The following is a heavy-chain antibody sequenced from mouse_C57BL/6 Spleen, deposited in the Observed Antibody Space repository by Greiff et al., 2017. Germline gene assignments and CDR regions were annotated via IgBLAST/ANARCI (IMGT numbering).Heavy chain of an antibody. J-gene: IGHJ4*01. CDR3: AKKGDWYAMDY. CDR2: IWRGGST. CDR1: GFSLTSYG. V-gene: IGHV2-5*01. D-gene: IGHD3-3*01. Sequence: QVQLKESGPGLVQPSQSLSITCTVSGFSLTSYGVHWVRQSPGKGLEWLGVIWRGGSTDYNAAFMSRLGITKDNAKSQVFFKMNSLQADDTAIYYCAKKGDWYAMDYWGQGTSVTVSS.